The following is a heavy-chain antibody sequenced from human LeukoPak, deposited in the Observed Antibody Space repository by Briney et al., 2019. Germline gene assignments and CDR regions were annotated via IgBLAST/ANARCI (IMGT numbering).Heavy chain of an antibody. CDR1: GGSFNDYY. CDR2: INHSGTK. Sequence: KPSETLSLTCAVYGGSFNDYYWSWVRQPPGKGLEWIGEINHSGTKRYNLSLKSRLTISIDAPKNQFSVKLSSVTAADTARYYCARSYYYDGFDYSLGFWGQGTLVTVSS. D-gene: IGHD3-22*01. CDR3: ARSYYYDGFDYSLGF. J-gene: IGHJ4*02. V-gene: IGHV4-34*01.